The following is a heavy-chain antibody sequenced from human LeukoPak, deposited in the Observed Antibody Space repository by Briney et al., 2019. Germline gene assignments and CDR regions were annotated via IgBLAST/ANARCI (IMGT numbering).Heavy chain of an antibody. D-gene: IGHD2-15*01. CDR3: AGGGYDHAFDI. V-gene: IGHV3-74*01. J-gene: IGHJ3*02. Sequence: PGGSLRLSCAASGFTFNSYWFHWVRQAPGKGLVWVSRIGNDDSDTIYADSVKGRFTISRDNAKSTLYLQMNSLRADDTAVYYCAGGGYDHAFDIWGQGTMVTVSS. CDR1: GFTFNSYW. CDR2: IGNDDSDT.